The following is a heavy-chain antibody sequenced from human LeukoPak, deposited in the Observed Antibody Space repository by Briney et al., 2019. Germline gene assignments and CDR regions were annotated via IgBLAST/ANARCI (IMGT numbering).Heavy chain of an antibody. CDR3: VRDYVWGTSDPEH. CDR1: GFRFSNSW. Sequence: PGGSLRLSCAASGFRFSNSWMSWFRQTPRKGLEWLGSIKEDGSDKYYLDSMKGRFTISRDNTHSSVFLQMNSLRAEDTAIYYCVRDYVWGTSDPEHWGQRTLVTVSS. D-gene: IGHD3-16*01. J-gene: IGHJ1*01. V-gene: IGHV3-7*01. CDR2: IKEDGSDK.